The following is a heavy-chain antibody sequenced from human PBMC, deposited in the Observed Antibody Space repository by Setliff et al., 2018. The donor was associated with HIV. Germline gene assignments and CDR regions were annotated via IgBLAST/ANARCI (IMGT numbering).Heavy chain of an antibody. CDR3: ARDPLQLEQLGWLDP. D-gene: IGHD1-1*01. V-gene: IGHV3-20*04. Sequence: GWSLRLSCAASGFTFSSYGMSWVRQGPGKGLEWVAGISWSGSGIGYGDSVKGRFTISRDSTKNSLYLQMNSLRAEDTAVYYCARDPLQLEQLGWLDPWGQGALVTVSS. CDR2: ISWSGSGI. J-gene: IGHJ5*02. CDR1: GFTFSSYG.